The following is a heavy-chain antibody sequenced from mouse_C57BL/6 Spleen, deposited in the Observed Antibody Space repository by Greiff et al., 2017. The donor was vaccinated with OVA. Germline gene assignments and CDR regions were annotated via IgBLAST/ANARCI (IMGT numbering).Heavy chain of an antibody. D-gene: IGHD2-3*01. Sequence: VQLQQPGAELVKPGASVKLSCKASGYTFTSYWMHWVKQRPVQGLEWIGMIHPNSGSTNYNEKFKSKATLTVDKSSSTAYMQLSSLTSEDSAVYYCASYDGYSMDDWGQGTSVTVSS. CDR1: GYTFTSYW. V-gene: IGHV1-64*01. CDR2: IHPNSGST. CDR3: ASYDGYSMDD. J-gene: IGHJ4*01.